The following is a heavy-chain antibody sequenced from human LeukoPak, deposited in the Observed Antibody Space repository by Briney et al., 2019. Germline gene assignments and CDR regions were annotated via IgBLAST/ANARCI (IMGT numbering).Heavy chain of an antibody. D-gene: IGHD4-17*01. CDR3: AKGDYSLTFDY. CDR2: IISDGSST. Sequence: PGGSLRLSCAASGFTFSDYWMHWVRQTPGEGLMWVSRIISDGSSTSYADSVKGRFTISRDNAKNTLYLQMNSLRAEDTAVYYCAKGDYSLTFDYWGQGTLVTVSS. V-gene: IGHV3-74*01. J-gene: IGHJ4*02. CDR1: GFTFSDYW.